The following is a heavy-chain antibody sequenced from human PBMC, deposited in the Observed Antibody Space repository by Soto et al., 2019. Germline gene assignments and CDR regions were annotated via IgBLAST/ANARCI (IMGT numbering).Heavy chain of an antibody. CDR3: AKGTTSYYYYGMDV. Sequence: GGSLRLSCEASGFTFSTYAMTWIRQAPGKGLEWVSGISGSGGSTFYAGSVKGRFTISRDNSKNTLYLQLNSLRAEDTAVYYCAKGTTSYYYYGMDVWGQGTTVTVSS. V-gene: IGHV3-23*01. J-gene: IGHJ6*02. D-gene: IGHD1-1*01. CDR1: GFTFSTYA. CDR2: ISGSGGST.